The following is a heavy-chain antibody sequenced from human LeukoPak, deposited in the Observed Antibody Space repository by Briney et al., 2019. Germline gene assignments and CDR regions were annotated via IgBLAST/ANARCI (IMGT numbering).Heavy chain of an antibody. CDR3: ARRPPYYDFWSGYYAVDY. V-gene: IGHV1-18*01. D-gene: IGHD3-3*01. CDR1: GYTFTSYG. CDR2: ISAYNGNT. J-gene: IGHJ4*02. Sequence: ASVKVSCKASGYTFTSYGISWVRQAPGQGLEWVGWISAYNGNTNYAQKLQGRVTMTTDTSTSTAYMELRSLRSDDTAVYYCARRPPYYDFWSGYYAVDYWGQGTLVTVSS.